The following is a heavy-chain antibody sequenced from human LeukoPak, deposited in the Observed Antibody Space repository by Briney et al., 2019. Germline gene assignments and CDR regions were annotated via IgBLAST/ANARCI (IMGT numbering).Heavy chain of an antibody. V-gene: IGHV4-34*01. D-gene: IGHD6-13*01. Sequence: SETLSLTCAVYGGSFSGYYWSWIRQPPGKGLEWIGEINHSGSTNYNPPLKSRVTISVDTSKNQFSLKLSSVTAADTAVYYCARTQQLVPGDFDYWGQGTLVTVSS. CDR1: GGSFSGYY. CDR3: ARTQQLVPGDFDY. CDR2: INHSGST. J-gene: IGHJ4*02.